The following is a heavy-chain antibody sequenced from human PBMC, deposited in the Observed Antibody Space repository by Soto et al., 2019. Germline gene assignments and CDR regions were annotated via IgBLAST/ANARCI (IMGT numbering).Heavy chain of an antibody. V-gene: IGHV3-74*01. D-gene: IGHD6-19*01. CDR1: GFTFSSYW. CDR3: ARDTPRQQWLVKKYFDY. Sequence: GGSLRLSCAASGFTFSSYWMHWVRQAPGKGLVWVSRINSDGSSTSYADSVKGRFTISRDNAKNTLYLQMNSLRAEDTAVYYCARDTPRQQWLVKKYFDYWGQGTLVTVSS. J-gene: IGHJ4*02. CDR2: INSDGSST.